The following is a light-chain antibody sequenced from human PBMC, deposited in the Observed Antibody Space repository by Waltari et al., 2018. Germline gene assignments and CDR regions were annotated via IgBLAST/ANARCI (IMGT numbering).Light chain of an antibody. CDR3: YSTDSSGYERV. V-gene: IGLV3-10*01. CDR1: ALPKKY. J-gene: IGLJ3*02. CDR2: DDN. Sequence: SYELTQPPSVSVSPGQTARLPCSGDALPKKYAFWYQQKSAQAPVSVYYDDNKRPSGIPERFSASSAGTMATLTITGAQEEDEGDYYCYSTDSSGYERVFGGGTKLTV.